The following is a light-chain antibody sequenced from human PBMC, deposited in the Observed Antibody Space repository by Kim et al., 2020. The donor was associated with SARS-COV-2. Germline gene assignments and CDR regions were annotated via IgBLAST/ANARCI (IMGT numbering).Light chain of an antibody. CDR3: QQRSNWLFT. V-gene: IGKV3-11*01. CDR1: QSVSSY. J-gene: IGKJ4*01. CDR2: DAS. Sequence: EIVLTQSPATLSLSPGERAILSCRASQSVSSYLAWYQQKPGQAPRLLIYDASNRATGIPARFSGSGSGTDFTLTISSLEPEDFAVYYCQQRSNWLFTFGGGTKVDIK.